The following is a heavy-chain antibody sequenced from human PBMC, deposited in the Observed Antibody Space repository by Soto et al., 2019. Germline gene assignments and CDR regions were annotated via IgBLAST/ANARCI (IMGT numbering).Heavy chain of an antibody. D-gene: IGHD1-7*01. CDR1: GDSVSSNSAA. V-gene: IGHV6-1*01. Sequence: QSQTLSLTCAISGDSVSSNSAAWNWIRQSPSRGLEWLGRTYYRSKWYNDYAVSVKSRITINPDTSKNQFSLQLNSVTPEDTAVYYCARDRDWNYGSGNNWFDPWGQGTLVTVSS. CDR2: TYYRSKWYN. J-gene: IGHJ5*02. CDR3: ARDRDWNYGSGNNWFDP.